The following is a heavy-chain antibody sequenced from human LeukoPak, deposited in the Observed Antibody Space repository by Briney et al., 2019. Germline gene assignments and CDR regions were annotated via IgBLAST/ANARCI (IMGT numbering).Heavy chain of an antibody. CDR1: GFTFSDYY. J-gene: IGHJ4*02. V-gene: IGHV3-11*04. Sequence: PGGALRLSCAASGFTFSDYYMSWIRKAPGKGLEWVSYISSSGSTIYYADSVKGRFTISRDNAKNSLYLQMNSLRAEDTAVYYCAREDYYASSGSGISYWGQGTLVTVSS. D-gene: IGHD3-22*01. CDR2: ISSSGSTI. CDR3: AREDYYASSGSGISY.